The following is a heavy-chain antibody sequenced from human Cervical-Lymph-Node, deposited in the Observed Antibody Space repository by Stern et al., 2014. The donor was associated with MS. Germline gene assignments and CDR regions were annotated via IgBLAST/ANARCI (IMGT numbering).Heavy chain of an antibody. CDR3: ATQGFHDSNYFLTY. CDR1: GFTFSAYY. J-gene: IGHJ4*02. CDR2: IDPDGGST. Sequence: QVQLVQSGPEVKVTGASVSVSCKGSGFTFSAYYIHWVRQAPGQGLEWLGRIDPDGGSTDFAQHFQGRVSMSRDKSTSTASMALSRLRSDDTAVYYCATQGFHDSNYFLTYWGQGSLVTVSS. V-gene: IGHV1-2*02. D-gene: IGHD2/OR15-2a*01.